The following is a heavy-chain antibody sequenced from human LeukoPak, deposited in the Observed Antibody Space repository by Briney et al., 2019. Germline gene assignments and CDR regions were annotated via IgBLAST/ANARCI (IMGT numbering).Heavy chain of an antibody. J-gene: IGHJ6*03. Sequence: SETLSLTCTFSGGSIKNFYWSWIRQPAGKGLEWIGRIYASGSTNYNPSLKSRVTMSVDTSKNQFSLKLSSVTAADTAVYYCARGSNYYGSGSAYYYYMDVWGKGTTVTVSS. CDR2: IYASGST. CDR3: ARGSNYYGSGSAYYYYMDV. V-gene: IGHV4-4*07. D-gene: IGHD3-10*01. CDR1: GGSIKNFY.